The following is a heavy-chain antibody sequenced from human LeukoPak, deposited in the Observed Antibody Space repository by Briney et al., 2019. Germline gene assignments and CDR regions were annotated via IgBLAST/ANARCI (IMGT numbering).Heavy chain of an antibody. Sequence: ASVKVSCKSSGYTFTSYGISWVRQAPGQGLEWLGWTNPNRGYRGYAQNFQGRVTLTSNTSISTAYMELINLRSDDTAVYHCARDQGAVAGTAFDIWGQGTMVTVSS. J-gene: IGHJ3*02. V-gene: IGHV1-8*02. D-gene: IGHD6-19*01. CDR1: GYTFTSYG. CDR3: ARDQGAVAGTAFDI. CDR2: TNPNRGYR.